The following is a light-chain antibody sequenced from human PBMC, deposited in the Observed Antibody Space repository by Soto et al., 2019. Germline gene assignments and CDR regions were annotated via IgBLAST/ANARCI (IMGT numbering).Light chain of an antibody. CDR1: QSVTNSY. CDR3: QQYGGSPIT. Sequence: EIVLTQSPGTLSLSPGERATLSCRASQSVTNSYLAWYQQKPGQAPRLLIYGASSRATGIPDRFSGGGSGTDFTLTISRLEPEDFVVYYCQQYGGSPITFGQGTRLE. J-gene: IGKJ5*01. V-gene: IGKV3-20*01. CDR2: GAS.